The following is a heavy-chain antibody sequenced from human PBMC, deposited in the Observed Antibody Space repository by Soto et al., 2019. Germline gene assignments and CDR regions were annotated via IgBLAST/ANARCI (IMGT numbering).Heavy chain of an antibody. CDR2: IIPISGTA. CDR3: ARSQGSSTSLEIYYYYYSGMDV. J-gene: IGHJ6*02. V-gene: IGHV1-69*01. CDR1: GGTFSSYA. D-gene: IGHD2-2*01. Sequence: QVQLVQSGAEVKKPGSSVKVSCKASGGTFSSYAISWVRQAPGQGLEWMGGIIPISGTANYAQKFQGRVTLTADESTSAAYMELSSLRSEDTAVYYCARSQGSSTSLEIYYYYYSGMDVWGQGPTVNVSS.